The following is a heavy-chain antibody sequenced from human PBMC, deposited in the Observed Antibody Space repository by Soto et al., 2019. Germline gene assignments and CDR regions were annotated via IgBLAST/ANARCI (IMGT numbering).Heavy chain of an antibody. D-gene: IGHD3-22*01. CDR1: GGTFSSYA. CDR3: EYGIDDSSGYYSYYYGMDV. V-gene: IGHV1-69*01. Sequence: QVQLVQSGAEVKKPGSSVKVSCKASGGTFSSYAISWVRQAPGQGLEWMGGIIPIFGTANYAQKFQGRVTITADESTSTAYMELRSLRSEDTAVYYCEYGIDDSSGYYSYYYGMDVWGQGTTVTVSS. CDR2: IIPIFGTA. J-gene: IGHJ6*02.